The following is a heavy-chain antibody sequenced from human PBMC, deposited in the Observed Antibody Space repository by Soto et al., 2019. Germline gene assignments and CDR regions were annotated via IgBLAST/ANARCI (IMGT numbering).Heavy chain of an antibody. CDR3: ARVPDR. D-gene: IGHD2-2*01. Sequence: SETLSLTCTVSGDSISSSRSSSYYWGWIRQTPGKGLEWIGYIYHSGSTYYNPSLKIRVTISVDRSKNQFSLKLISVTAADTAVYYCARVPDRWGQGTLVTVSS. V-gene: IGHV4-39*07. CDR1: GDSISSSRSSSYY. CDR2: IYHSGST. J-gene: IGHJ5*02.